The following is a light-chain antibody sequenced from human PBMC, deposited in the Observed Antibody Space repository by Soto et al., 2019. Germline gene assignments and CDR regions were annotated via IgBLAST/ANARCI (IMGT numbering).Light chain of an antibody. CDR2: DAS. CDR1: QSISSW. CDR3: QKYNSDPIT. Sequence: DIQMTQSPSTLSASLGDRVTITCRASQSISSWLAWYQQKPGKAPKLLIYDASSLESGVPSRFRGSGSGTDFTLTISSLQPEDVETYYCQKYNSDPITFGQGTRLEIK. V-gene: IGKV1-5*01. J-gene: IGKJ5*01.